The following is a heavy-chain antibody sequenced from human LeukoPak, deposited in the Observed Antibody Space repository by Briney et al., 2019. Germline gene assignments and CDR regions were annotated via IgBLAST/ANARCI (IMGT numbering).Heavy chain of an antibody. CDR3: ARGDGSGWEDFDY. CDR1: GFTFSSYG. V-gene: IGHV3-33*08. Sequence: PGGSLRLSCAASGFTFSSYGMHWVRQAPGKGLEWVAVIWYDGSNKYYADSVKGRFTISRDNSKNTLYLQMNSLRAEDTAVYYCARGDGSGWEDFDYWGQGTLVTVSS. D-gene: IGHD6-19*01. J-gene: IGHJ4*02. CDR2: IWYDGSNK.